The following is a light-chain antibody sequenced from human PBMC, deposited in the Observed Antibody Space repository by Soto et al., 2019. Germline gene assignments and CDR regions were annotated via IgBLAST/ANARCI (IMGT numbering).Light chain of an antibody. V-gene: IGKV3-15*01. CDR1: KSVSSN. CDR3: QQYNNWPLT. CDR2: GAS. J-gene: IGKJ4*01. Sequence: EIVMTQSPATLSVSPGERATLSFRESKSVSSNLAWYQQKPGQAPRLVIYGASNRATGIPARFSGSGSGTEFTLTISSLQSEDFAVYYCQQYNNWPLTFGGGTKVDIK.